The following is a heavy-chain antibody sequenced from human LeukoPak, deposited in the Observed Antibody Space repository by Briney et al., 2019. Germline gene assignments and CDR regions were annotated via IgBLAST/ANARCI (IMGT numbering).Heavy chain of an antibody. CDR2: SYSGGDT. Sequence: PGGSLRLSCAASGFTVSRNYMSWVRQAPGKGLEWVSVSYSGGDTYYPDSVKGRFTVSRDNPKNTVYLQMNSLRAEDTAVHFCPRSPVLDRNDWSFADWGQGTLVTVSS. V-gene: IGHV3-53*01. CDR1: GFTVSRNY. D-gene: IGHD1-1*01. CDR3: PRSPVLDRNDWSFAD. J-gene: IGHJ4*02.